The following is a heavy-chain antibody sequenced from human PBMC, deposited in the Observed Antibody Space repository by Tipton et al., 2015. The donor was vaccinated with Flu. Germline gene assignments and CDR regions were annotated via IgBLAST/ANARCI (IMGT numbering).Heavy chain of an antibody. CDR2: IRYDGSNK. CDR3: AKDGSGIGDY. J-gene: IGHJ4*02. V-gene: IGHV3-30*02. CDR1: GFTYRNHG. D-gene: IGHD1-26*01. Sequence: SLRLSCAASGFTYRNHGMYWVRQAPGKGLEWVAFIRYDGSNKYYADSVKGRFAISRDNTKSTLFLQMNSLRTEDTAVYYCAKDGSGIGDYWGQGTLVTVSS.